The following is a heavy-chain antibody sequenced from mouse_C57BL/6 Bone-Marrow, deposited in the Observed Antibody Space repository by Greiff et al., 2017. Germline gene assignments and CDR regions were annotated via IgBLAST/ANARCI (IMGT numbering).Heavy chain of an antibody. V-gene: IGHV5-4*01. CDR1: GFTFSSYA. J-gene: IGHJ1*03. CDR2: ISDGGSYT. Sequence: VQLQQSGGGLVKPGGSLKLSCAASGFTFSSYAMSWVRQTPEKRLEWVATISDGGSYTYYPDNVKGRFTISRDNAKNNLYLQMSHLKSEDTAMYYCARDYGYHWYFDVWGTGTTVTVSS. D-gene: IGHD2-2*01. CDR3: ARDYGYHWYFDV.